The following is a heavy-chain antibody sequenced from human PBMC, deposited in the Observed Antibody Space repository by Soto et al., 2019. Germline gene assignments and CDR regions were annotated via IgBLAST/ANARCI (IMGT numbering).Heavy chain of an antibody. CDR2: IYHSGST. D-gene: IGHD3-22*01. J-gene: IGHJ4*02. CDR1: GGSISSGGYS. Sequence: PSETLSLTCAVSGGSISSGGYSWSWIRQPPGKGLEWIGYIYHSGSTYYNPSLKSRVTISVDRSQNQFSLKLSSVTAADTAVYYCARGGSSGYYYVGFDYWGQGTLVTVSS. CDR3: ARGGSSGYYYVGFDY. V-gene: IGHV4-30-2*01.